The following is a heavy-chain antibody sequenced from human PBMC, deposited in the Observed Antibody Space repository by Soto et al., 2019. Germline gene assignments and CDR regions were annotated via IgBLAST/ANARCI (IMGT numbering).Heavy chain of an antibody. CDR2: INPDSGST. CDR1: GYTFSSYY. D-gene: IGHD1-1*01. V-gene: IGHV1-2*02. CDR3: ERVRGEVGTGGCYDH. Sequence: QVQLLQSGAEVKKPGASLKVSCKASGYTFSSYYIHWVRQARGQGLEWMGCINPDSGSTKYAQNFRGRVTITRDTSISSAYRQLSSLTCGDTGEYYCERVRGEVGTGGCYDHWGRGTL. J-gene: IGHJ4*02.